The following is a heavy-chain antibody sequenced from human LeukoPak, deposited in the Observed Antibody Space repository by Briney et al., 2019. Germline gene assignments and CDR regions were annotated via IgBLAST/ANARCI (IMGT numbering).Heavy chain of an antibody. CDR3: AREGSKSSPQYDSQ. J-gene: IGHJ1*01. CDR2: IYSAKTT. V-gene: IGHV4-4*08. Sequence: PSETLSLTCTVSGASISRSYWSWIRQFPGKELQWIGYIYSAKTTIYNPSLNSRATISADTSNNRVSLHLTSVTAADTAVYFCAREGSKSSPQYDSQWGQGTLVTVTS. CDR1: GASISRSY. D-gene: IGHD3-22*01.